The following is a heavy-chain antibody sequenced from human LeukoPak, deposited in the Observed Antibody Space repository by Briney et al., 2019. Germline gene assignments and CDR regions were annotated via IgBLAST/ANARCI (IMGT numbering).Heavy chain of an antibody. CDR3: AKHPGVAGTTFDD. CDR2: ISGSGGST. J-gene: IGHJ5*02. V-gene: IGHV3-23*01. Sequence: GGPLRLSCAASGFTFSSYAMSWVRQAPGKGLEWVSAISGSGGSTHHADSVKGRFTISRDNSKNTLYLQMNSLRADDTAVYYCAKHPGVAGTTFDDWGQGTLVIVSS. D-gene: IGHD1-26*01. CDR1: GFTFSSYA.